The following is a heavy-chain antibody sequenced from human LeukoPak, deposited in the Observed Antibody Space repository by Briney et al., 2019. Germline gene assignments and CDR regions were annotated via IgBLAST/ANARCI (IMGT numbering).Heavy chain of an antibody. J-gene: IGHJ4*02. D-gene: IGHD6-19*01. CDR2: INPGGTET. CDR3: GRFGYVAGVDL. CDR1: GFSLSTYW. Sequence: GGSLRLSCAASGFSLSTYWVTWVRQAPGTGLDWVANINPGGTETYYVEPVKGRFTISRDNAKNLVYLQMNSLRAEDSAVYHCGRFGYVAGVDLWGQGTLVTVSS. V-gene: IGHV3-7*01.